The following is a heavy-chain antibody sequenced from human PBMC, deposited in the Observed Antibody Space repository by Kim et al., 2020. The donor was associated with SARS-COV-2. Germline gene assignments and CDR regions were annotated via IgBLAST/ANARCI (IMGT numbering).Heavy chain of an antibody. CDR2: GNK. Sequence: GNKNYAQKHQGRVTMTTDTSTSTAYMELRSLRSDDTAVYYCASIVGARPNWGQGTLVTVSS. CDR3: ASIVGARPN. J-gene: IGHJ4*02. V-gene: IGHV1-18*01. D-gene: IGHD1-26*01.